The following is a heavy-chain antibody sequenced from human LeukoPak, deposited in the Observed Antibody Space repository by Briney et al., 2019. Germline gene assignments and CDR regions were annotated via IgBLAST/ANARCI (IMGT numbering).Heavy chain of an antibody. D-gene: IGHD3-22*01. CDR1: GYSFTTYW. CDR2: IDLDYSDT. Sequence: GESLKISCKGSGYSFTTYWIAWVRQMPRKGLEWMGIIDLDYSDTPYSLSFQGQVNLSADKSFNTAYLQWSSLQSSDTAMYYCARLSYYHDSSGYYFKDAFDIWGQGTMVTVSS. J-gene: IGHJ3*02. CDR3: ARLSYYHDSSGYYFKDAFDI. V-gene: IGHV5-51*01.